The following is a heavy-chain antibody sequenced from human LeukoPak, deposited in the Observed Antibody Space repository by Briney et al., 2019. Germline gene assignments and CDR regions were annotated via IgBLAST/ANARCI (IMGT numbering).Heavy chain of an antibody. CDR2: IYSGGST. V-gene: IGHV3-53*01. J-gene: IGHJ6*02. Sequence: GGSLRLSCAASGFTVSSNYMNWVRQAPGKGLEWVSVIYSGGSTYYADSVKGRFTISRDHSKNTLYLQMNSLRAEDTAVYYCARDPDIVVVPAAKGGMDVWGQGTTVTVSS. D-gene: IGHD2-2*01. CDR3: ARDPDIVVVPAAKGGMDV. CDR1: GFTVSSNY.